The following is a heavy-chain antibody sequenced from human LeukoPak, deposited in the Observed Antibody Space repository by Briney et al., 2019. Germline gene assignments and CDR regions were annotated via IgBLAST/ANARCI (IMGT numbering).Heavy chain of an antibody. CDR3: ARGESVGD. D-gene: IGHD2-15*01. CDR2: INPASGST. J-gene: IGHJ4*02. V-gene: IGHV1-46*01. CDR1: VYTFPTYV. Sequence: ASVKVSCKASVYTFPTYVIGGVGQPLGQGLEWMGLINPASGSTTYAQKFQGRVTMTRDMSTTTVYMELSSLRSDDTAVYFCARGESVGDWGQGTLVTVSS.